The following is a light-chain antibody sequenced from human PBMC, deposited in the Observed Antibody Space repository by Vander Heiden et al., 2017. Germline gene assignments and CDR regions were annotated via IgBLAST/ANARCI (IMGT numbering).Light chain of an antibody. CDR2: DVS. CDR3: SSYTSSSTYYV. Sequence: QSALTQPASVSGSPGQSITISCTGTSSAVGGYNYVSWYQQQPGKAPKLMIYDVSNRPSGVSNRCSGSKSGNTASLTISGLQAEDEADYYCSSYTSSSTYYVFGTGTKVT. J-gene: IGLJ1*01. V-gene: IGLV2-14*01. CDR1: SSAVGGYNY.